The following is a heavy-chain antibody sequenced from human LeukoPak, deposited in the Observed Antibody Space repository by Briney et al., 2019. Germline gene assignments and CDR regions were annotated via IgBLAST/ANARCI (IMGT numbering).Heavy chain of an antibody. Sequence: SVKVSCKASGGTFSSYAISWVRQAPGQGLEWMGRIIPILGIANYAQKFQGRVTITADKSMSTAYMELSSLRSEDTAVYYCARSTVTLPLYYYYGMDVWGQGTTVTVSS. J-gene: IGHJ6*02. V-gene: IGHV1-69*04. CDR3: ARSTVTLPLYYYYGMDV. D-gene: IGHD4-4*01. CDR1: GGTFSSYA. CDR2: IIPILGIA.